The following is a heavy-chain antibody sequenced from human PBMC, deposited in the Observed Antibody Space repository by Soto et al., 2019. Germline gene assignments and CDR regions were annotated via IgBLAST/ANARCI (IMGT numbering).Heavy chain of an antibody. CDR1: GYTFTSYG. Sequence: ASVNVSFKASGYTFTSYGISWVRQAPGQGLELMGWISAYNGNTNYAQKLQGRVTMPTDTSTSTAYMELRSLRSDDTAVYYCARASRVLHAANWFDPWGQGTLVTVSS. CDR2: ISAYNGNT. J-gene: IGHJ5*02. V-gene: IGHV1-18*04. CDR3: ARASRVLHAANWFDP.